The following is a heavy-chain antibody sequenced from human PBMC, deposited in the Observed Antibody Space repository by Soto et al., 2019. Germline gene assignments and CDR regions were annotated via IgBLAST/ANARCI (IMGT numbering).Heavy chain of an antibody. Sequence: PGGSLRLSCAASGFTFSSYSMNWVRQAPGKGLEWVSYISSSSSTIYYADSVKGRFTISRDNAKNSLYLQMNSLRDEDTAVYYCARDLDYDFWSGSGPPRNYYGMDVWGQGTTVTVSS. CDR1: GFTFSSYS. CDR3: ARDLDYDFWSGSGPPRNYYGMDV. CDR2: ISSSSSTI. V-gene: IGHV3-48*02. J-gene: IGHJ6*02. D-gene: IGHD3-3*01.